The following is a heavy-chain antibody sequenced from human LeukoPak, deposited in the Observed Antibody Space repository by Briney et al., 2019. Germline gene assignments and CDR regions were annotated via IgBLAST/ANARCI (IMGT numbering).Heavy chain of an antibody. D-gene: IGHD3-10*01. CDR3: ARGEPRWFGELGSQYYYYYYMDV. J-gene: IGHJ6*03. Sequence: ASVKVSCKASGYTFTGYYMHWVRQAPGQGLEWMGGITPIFGTANYAQKFQGRVTITADKSTSTAYMELSSLRSEDTAVYYCARGEPRWFGELGSQYYYYYYMDVWGKGTTVTVSS. CDR1: GYTFTGYY. V-gene: IGHV1-69*06. CDR2: ITPIFGTA.